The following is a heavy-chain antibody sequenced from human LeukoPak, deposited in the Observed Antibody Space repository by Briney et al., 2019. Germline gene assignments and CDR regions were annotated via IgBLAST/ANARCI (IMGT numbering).Heavy chain of an antibody. V-gene: IGHV4-34*01. Sequence: SETLSLTCAVYGGSFSGYYWSWIRQPPGKGLEWIGEINHSGSTNYNPSLKSRVTISVDTSKNQFSLKLSSVTAADTAVYYCARGLDFYDILTGYYNKYYFDYWGQGTLVTVSS. J-gene: IGHJ4*02. CDR3: ARGLDFYDILTGYYNKYYFDY. CDR1: GGSFSGYY. D-gene: IGHD3-9*01. CDR2: INHSGST.